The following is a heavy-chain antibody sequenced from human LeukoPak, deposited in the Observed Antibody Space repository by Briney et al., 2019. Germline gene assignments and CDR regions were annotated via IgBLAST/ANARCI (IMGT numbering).Heavy chain of an antibody. CDR2: ISSSRSTI. J-gene: IGHJ4*02. CDR3: AREYCSSTSCLYDY. V-gene: IGHV3-48*01. CDR1: GFTFSSYS. D-gene: IGHD2-2*01. Sequence: PGGSLRLSCAASGFTFSSYSMNWVRQAPGKGLEWVSYISSSRSTIYYADSVKGRFTISRDNAKNSLYLQMNSLRAEDAAVYYFAREYCSSTSCLYDYWGQGTLVTVSS.